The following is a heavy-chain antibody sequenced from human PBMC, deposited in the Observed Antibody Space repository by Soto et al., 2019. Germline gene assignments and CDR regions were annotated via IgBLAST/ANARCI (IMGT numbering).Heavy chain of an antibody. V-gene: IGHV3-15*07. Sequence: EVHLVESGGGLVKPGGSLRLSCAASGFTFSNAWINWVRQAPGKGLEWVGRIKSKTDGGTTDFAAPVKGRFAISRDDSKDMVYLQMNSLKTEHTGISYCSTDSYSTMLVVRFDYWGHGALVTVSS. CDR3: STDSYSTMLVVRFDY. CDR1: GFTFSNAW. CDR2: IKSKTDGGTT. D-gene: IGHD3-22*01. J-gene: IGHJ4*01.